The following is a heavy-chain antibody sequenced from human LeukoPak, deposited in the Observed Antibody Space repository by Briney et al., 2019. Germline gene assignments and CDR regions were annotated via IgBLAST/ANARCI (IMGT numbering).Heavy chain of an antibody. CDR2: IDHNGNT. V-gene: IGHV4-34*01. CDR3: ARDYGDVYD. J-gene: IGHJ4*02. D-gene: IGHD5/OR15-5a*01. CDR1: GGSFIGYY. Sequence: SETLSLTCTVYGGSFIGYYWSWIRQPPGKGLQWIGEIDHNGNTNYIPSLKSRLTISVDTSKNQFSLRLTAVTAADTAVYYCARDYGDVYDWDQGTLVTVSS.